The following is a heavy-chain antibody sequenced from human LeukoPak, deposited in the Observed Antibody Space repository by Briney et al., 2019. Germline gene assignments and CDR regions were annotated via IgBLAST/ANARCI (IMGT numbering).Heavy chain of an antibody. CDR2: IKQDGSEK. Sequence: GGSLRLSCAASGFTFSTYWMSWIRQAPGKGLEWVANIKQDGSEKYYVDSMKGRFTVSRDNAKNSLYLQMNSLRVEDTAVYYCAREGALDIGVDYWGQGTLVTVSS. J-gene: IGHJ4*02. D-gene: IGHD2-15*01. CDR3: AREGALDIGVDY. CDR1: GFTFSTYW. V-gene: IGHV3-7*03.